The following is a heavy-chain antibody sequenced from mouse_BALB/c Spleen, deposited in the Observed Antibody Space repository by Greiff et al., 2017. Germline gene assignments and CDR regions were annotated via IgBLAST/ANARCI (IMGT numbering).Heavy chain of an antibody. CDR1: GFTFSDYY. CDR3: ARENYDGGAMDD. Sequence: EVKLQESGGGLVKPGGSLKLSCAASGFTFSDYYMYWVRQTPEKRLEWVATISDGGSYTYYPDSVKGRFTISRDNAKNNLYLQMSSLKSEDTAMYYCARENYDGGAMDDWGEGTSGTVSS. V-gene: IGHV5-4*02. D-gene: IGHD1-1*02. CDR2: ISDGGSYT. J-gene: IGHJ4*01.